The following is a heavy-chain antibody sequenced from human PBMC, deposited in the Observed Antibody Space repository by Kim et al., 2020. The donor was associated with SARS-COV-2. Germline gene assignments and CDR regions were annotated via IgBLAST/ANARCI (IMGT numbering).Heavy chain of an antibody. CDR1: GGTFSSYA. V-gene: IGHV1-69*13. D-gene: IGHD1-26*01. Sequence: SVKVSCKASGGTFSSYAISWVRQAPGQGLEWMGGIIPIFGTANYAQKFQGRVTITADESTSTAYMELSSLRSEDTAVYYCARAPHGWELRSDDAFDIWGQGTMVTVSS. CDR2: IIPIFGTA. J-gene: IGHJ3*02. CDR3: ARAPHGWELRSDDAFDI.